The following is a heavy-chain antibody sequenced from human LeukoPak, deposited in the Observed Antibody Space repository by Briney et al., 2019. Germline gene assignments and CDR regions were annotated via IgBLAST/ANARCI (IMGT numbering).Heavy chain of an antibody. D-gene: IGHD1-14*01. CDR1: GGSFSDYY. Sequence: PSETLSLTCAGYGGSFSDYYWSWIRQPPGKGLEWIGEINHSGSANYNPSLKSRVIISVDMSKNQLSLKLSSVTAADTAVYYCANNRNFALAHSGQGTLVTVSS. CDR3: ANNRNFALAH. V-gene: IGHV4-34*01. CDR2: INHSGSA. J-gene: IGHJ4*02.